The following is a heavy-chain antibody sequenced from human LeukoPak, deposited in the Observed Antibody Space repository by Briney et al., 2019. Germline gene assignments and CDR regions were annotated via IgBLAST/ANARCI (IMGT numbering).Heavy chain of an antibody. CDR1: GGSISSYY. CDR2: IYYRGST. V-gene: IGHV4-59*01. D-gene: IGHD6-13*01. Sequence: SETLSLTCTVSGGSISSYYWSWIRQPPGKGLEWIGYIYYRGSTNYNPSLKSRVTISVDTSKNQFSLKLSSVTAADTAVYYCARRISSSWYESDAFDIWGQGTMVTVSS. J-gene: IGHJ3*02. CDR3: ARRISSSWYESDAFDI.